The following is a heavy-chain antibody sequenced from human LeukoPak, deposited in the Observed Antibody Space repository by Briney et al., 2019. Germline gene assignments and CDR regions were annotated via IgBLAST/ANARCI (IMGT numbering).Heavy chain of an antibody. Sequence: SETLSLTCTVSGGSISSSSYYWGWIRQPPGKGLEWIGSIYYSGSTYYNPSLKSRVTISVDTSKNLFSLKLSSVTAADTAVYYCASTYRSYYYYMDVWGKGTTVTVSS. CDR3: ASTYRSYYYYMDV. CDR2: IYYSGST. V-gene: IGHV4-39*01. J-gene: IGHJ6*03. D-gene: IGHD4-11*01. CDR1: GGSISSSSYY.